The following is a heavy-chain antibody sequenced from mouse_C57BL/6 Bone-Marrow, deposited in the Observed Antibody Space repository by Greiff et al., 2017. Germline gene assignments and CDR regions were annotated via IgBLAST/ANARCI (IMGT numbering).Heavy chain of an antibody. CDR1: GFTFSSYA. J-gene: IGHJ4*01. Sequence: EVHLVESGGGLVKPGGSLKLSCAASGFTFSSYAMSWVRQTPDKRLEWVATISDGGSYTYYPDNVKGRFTISRDNAKNNLYLPMSHMKSEDTTMYDCARDNDAYHGFSTMDDWGQGTSVTGSS. V-gene: IGHV5-4*01. CDR3: ARDNDAYHGFSTMDD. CDR2: ISDGGSYT. D-gene: IGHD2-3*01.